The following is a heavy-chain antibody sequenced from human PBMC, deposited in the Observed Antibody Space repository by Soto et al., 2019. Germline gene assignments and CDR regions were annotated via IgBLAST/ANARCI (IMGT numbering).Heavy chain of an antibody. Sequence: GGSLRLSCVASGFTFSDYAMTWVRQAPGKGLEWVSVISATGATTYYADSVRGRFTVSRDNSKNSLSLRMNSLRDEDTAVYFCAKRSPYSSGWYSPIFDYWGQGALVTVSS. J-gene: IGHJ4*02. V-gene: IGHV3-23*01. D-gene: IGHD6-13*01. CDR3: AKRSPYSSGWYSPIFDY. CDR1: GFTFSDYA. CDR2: ISATGATT.